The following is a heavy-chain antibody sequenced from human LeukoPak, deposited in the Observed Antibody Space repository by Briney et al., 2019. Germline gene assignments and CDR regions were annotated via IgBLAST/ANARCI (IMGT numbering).Heavy chain of an antibody. CDR2: INPNSGGT. V-gene: IGHV1-2*02. CDR1: GYTFTGYY. D-gene: IGHD3-22*01. CDR3: ARARLIIPGDYDSSDFDY. J-gene: IGHJ4*02. Sequence: GASVKVSCKASGYTFTGYYMHWVRQAPGQGLEWMGWINPNSGGTNYAQKFQGRVTMTRDTSISTAYMELSRLRSDDTAVYYCARARLIIPGDYDSSDFDYWGQGTLVTVSS.